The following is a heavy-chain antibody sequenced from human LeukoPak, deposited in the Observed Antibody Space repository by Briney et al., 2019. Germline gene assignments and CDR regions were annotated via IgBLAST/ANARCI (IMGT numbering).Heavy chain of an antibody. CDR2: IYYSGST. CDR1: GGAISSGGYY. CDR3: ARMTTRPSYYFDY. Sequence: SETLSLTCTVSGGAISSGGYYWSWIRQHPGKGLEWIGYIYYSGSTYYNPSLKSRVTISADTSENQFSLKLSSVTAADTAVYYCARMTTRPSYYFDYWGQGTLVTVSS. D-gene: IGHD4-17*01. J-gene: IGHJ4*02. V-gene: IGHV4-31*03.